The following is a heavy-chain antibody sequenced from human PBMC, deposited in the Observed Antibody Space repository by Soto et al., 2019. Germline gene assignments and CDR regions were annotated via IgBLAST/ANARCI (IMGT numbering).Heavy chain of an antibody. D-gene: IGHD3-16*01. J-gene: IGHJ5*02. CDR1: GGSLSNYY. V-gene: IGHV4-59*01. CDR2: INYIGTT. Sequence: SETLSLTCAVSGGSLSNYYWSWIRQPPGKGLEWIADINYIGTTNYNPSLKSRVTISIDTSKNQFSLNLYSVTAADTAVYYCARDWASGRNWFVPWGQGTLVTVSS. CDR3: ARDWASGRNWFVP.